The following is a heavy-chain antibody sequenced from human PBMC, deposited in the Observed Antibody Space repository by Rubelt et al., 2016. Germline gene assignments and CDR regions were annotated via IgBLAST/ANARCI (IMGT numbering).Heavy chain of an antibody. J-gene: IGHJ5*01. CDR2: LSANGGSP. V-gene: IGHV3-64*04. D-gene: IGHD6-19*01. CDR3: ARGIALASDS. CDR1: GFTFSSYA. Sequence: GGLVQPGGSLGLSCSASGFTFSSYAMHWVRQAPGKGLEYISALSANGGSPFYADSVKGRFTISRDNSKNTLYLQMNSLRAEDTAVYYCARGIALASDSWGQGTLVTVSS.